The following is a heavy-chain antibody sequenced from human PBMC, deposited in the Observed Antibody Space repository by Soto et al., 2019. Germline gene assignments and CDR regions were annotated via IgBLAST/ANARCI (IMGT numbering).Heavy chain of an antibody. CDR3: SRPTDSSSWLDV. D-gene: IGHD6-13*01. CDR1: GGTFSSYT. CDR2: IIPILGIA. V-gene: IGHV1-69*02. Sequence: QVQLVQSGAEVKKPGSSVKVSCKASGGTFSSYTISWVRQAPGQGLEWMGRIIPILGIANYAQKFQGRVTITEDKSTSTAYMELSSLRSEDTAVYYCSRPTDSSSWLDVWGQGTTVTVSS. J-gene: IGHJ6*02.